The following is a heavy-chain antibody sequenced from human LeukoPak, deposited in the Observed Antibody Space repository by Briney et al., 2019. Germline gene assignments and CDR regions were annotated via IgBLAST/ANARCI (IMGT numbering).Heavy chain of an antibody. Sequence: GGSLRLSCVASGFTFSSYAMHWVRQAPGKGLGWVAVISYDGSNKYYADSVKGRFTISRDNSKNTLYLQMNSLRAEDTAVYYCARDRNYYDSSGYYELSWFDPWGQGTLVTVSS. V-gene: IGHV3-30-3*01. CDR1: GFTFSSYA. CDR3: ARDRNYYDSSGYYELSWFDP. CDR2: ISYDGSNK. J-gene: IGHJ5*02. D-gene: IGHD3-22*01.